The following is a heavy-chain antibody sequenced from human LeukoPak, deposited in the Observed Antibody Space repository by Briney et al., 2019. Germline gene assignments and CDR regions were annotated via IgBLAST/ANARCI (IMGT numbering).Heavy chain of an antibody. Sequence: PGGSLRLSCAASGFTFSSYDMHWVRQAPGKGLEWVAVISYDGSNKYYADSVKGRFTISRDNSKNTLYLQMNSLRAEDTAVYYCAKDGGPGRFDPWGQGTLVTVSS. V-gene: IGHV3-30*18. CDR2: ISYDGSNK. CDR1: GFTFSSYD. J-gene: IGHJ5*02. CDR3: AKDGGPGRFDP.